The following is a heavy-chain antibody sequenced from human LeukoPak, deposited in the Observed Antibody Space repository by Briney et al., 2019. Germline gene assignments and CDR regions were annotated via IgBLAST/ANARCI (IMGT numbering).Heavy chain of an antibody. CDR2: IKKDGSEK. V-gene: IGHV3-7*01. J-gene: IGHJ5*02. CDR3: AREGGSDRYSGWFDP. CDR1: GFTFSSYW. D-gene: IGHD3-16*01. Sequence: GGSLRLSCAASGFTFSSYWMSWVRQAPGKGLEWVANIKKDGSEKKYVDSVKGRFTISRDNAKNSLYLQMNSLRAEDTAVYYCAREGGSDRYSGWFDPWGQGTLVTVSS.